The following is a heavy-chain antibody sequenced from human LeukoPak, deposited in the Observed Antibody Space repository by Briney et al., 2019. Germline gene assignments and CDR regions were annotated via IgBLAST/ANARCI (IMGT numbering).Heavy chain of an antibody. CDR3: ARVPARYYFDY. Sequence: GASVKVSCKASGYTFTSYYMHWVRQAPGQGLEWMGIINPSGGSTNYAQKLQGRVTMTTDTSTSTAYMELRSLRSDDTAVYYCARVPARYYFDYWGQGTLVTVSS. CDR1: GYTFTSYY. J-gene: IGHJ4*02. V-gene: IGHV1-46*01. CDR2: INPSGGST.